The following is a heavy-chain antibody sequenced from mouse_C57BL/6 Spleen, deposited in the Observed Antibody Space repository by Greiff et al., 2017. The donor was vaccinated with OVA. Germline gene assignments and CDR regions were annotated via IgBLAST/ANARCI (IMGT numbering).Heavy chain of an antibody. Sequence: QVQLQQPGAELVKPGASVKLSCKASGYTFTSYWMHWVKQRPGQGLEWIGMIHPNSGSTNYNEKFKSKATLTVDKSSSTAYMQLSSLTSEDSAVYYCARNYGSSFFDYWSQGTTLTVSS. CDR2: IHPNSGST. J-gene: IGHJ2*01. V-gene: IGHV1-64*01. CDR1: GYTFTSYW. CDR3: ARNYGSSFFDY. D-gene: IGHD1-1*01.